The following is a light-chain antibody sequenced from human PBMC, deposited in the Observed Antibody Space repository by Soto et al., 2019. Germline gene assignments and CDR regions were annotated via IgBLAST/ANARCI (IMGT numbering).Light chain of an antibody. Sequence: QSVLTQPPSVSGAPGQRVTISCTGSSSNIGAGYHVNWYQHLPGTAPKLLMYGNTNRPSGVPDRFSGSKSATSASLAITGLQAEDEADYYCQSYDSSLSGSVFGGGTKLTVL. CDR1: SSNIGAGYH. CDR3: QSYDSSLSGSV. J-gene: IGLJ2*01. V-gene: IGLV1-40*01. CDR2: GNT.